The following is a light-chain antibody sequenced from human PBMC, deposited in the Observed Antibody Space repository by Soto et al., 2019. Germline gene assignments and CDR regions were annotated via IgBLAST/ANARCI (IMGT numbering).Light chain of an antibody. CDR1: QAVGSTY. CDR2: GAS. CDR3: QQYGSSPVT. V-gene: IGKV3-20*01. Sequence: IVLTQSPGTLSLSPGERASLSCRASQAVGSTYLAWYQHKPGQAPRLLIYGASNRAAGIPDRFGGSGPGTDFTLTISSLEPEDFAVYYCQQYGSSPVTFGQGTKVDIK. J-gene: IGKJ1*01.